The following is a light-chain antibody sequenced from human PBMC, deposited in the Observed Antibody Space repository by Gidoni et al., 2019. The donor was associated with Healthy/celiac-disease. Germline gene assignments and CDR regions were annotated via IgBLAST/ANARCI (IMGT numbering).Light chain of an antibody. CDR3: QQDYNYPRT. Sequence: AIQMSQSPSSLSASVGDRVTITCRASQGIRNDLGWYQQKPGKAPKLLIYAASSLQSGVPSRFSGSGSGTDFTLTISSLQPEDFATYYCQQDYNYPRTFGQGTKVEIK. CDR2: AAS. CDR1: QGIRND. J-gene: IGKJ1*01. V-gene: IGKV1-6*01.